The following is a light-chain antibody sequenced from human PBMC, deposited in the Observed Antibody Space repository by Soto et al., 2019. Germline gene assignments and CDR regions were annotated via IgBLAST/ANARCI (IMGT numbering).Light chain of an antibody. V-gene: IGLV1-40*01. J-gene: IGLJ3*02. CDR2: GNS. CDR1: SSNIGAGYD. Sequence: QSVLTQPPSVSGAPGQRVIISCTGSSSNIGAGYDVQWYQQLPGTAPKFLIYGNSNRPSGVPDRFSGSKSGTSASLAITGLQAEDEADYYCQSYDSSLSGSVFGGGTQLTVL. CDR3: QSYDSSLSGSV.